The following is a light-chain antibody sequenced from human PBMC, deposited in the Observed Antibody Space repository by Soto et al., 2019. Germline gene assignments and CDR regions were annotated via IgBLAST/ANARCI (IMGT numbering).Light chain of an antibody. CDR3: QQYSAPPPT. CDR2: GAS. V-gene: IGKV3-20*01. J-gene: IGKJ4*01. Sequence: IVLTQSPCTLSLSQGERATLSCRSSQSIRSTHLAWYQQRPGQAPRLXIYGASSRATGIPDRFSGSGSGTDFTLTISRLEPEDFAVYYCQQYSAPPPTFGGGTKVDIK. CDR1: QSIRSTH.